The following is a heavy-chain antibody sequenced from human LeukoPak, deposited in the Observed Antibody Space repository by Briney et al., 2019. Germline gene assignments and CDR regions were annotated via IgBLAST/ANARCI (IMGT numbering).Heavy chain of an antibody. CDR3: ARAPYGGKAIGPYDY. CDR2: ISSSGSTI. V-gene: IGHV3-48*04. J-gene: IGHJ4*02. D-gene: IGHD4-23*01. Sequence: GGSLRLSCAASVFTFSSYAMSWVRQAPGTGLEWVSYISSSGSTIYYADSVKGRFTITRDNAKNSLYLQMNSLRAEDTAVYYCARAPYGGKAIGPYDYWGQGTLVTVSS. CDR1: VFTFSSYA.